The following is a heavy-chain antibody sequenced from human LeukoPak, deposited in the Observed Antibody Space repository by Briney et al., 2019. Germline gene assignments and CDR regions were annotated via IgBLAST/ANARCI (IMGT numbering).Heavy chain of an antibody. V-gene: IGHV4-39*01. CDR2: IYYSRST. J-gene: IGHJ4*02. D-gene: IGHD6-19*01. Sequence: SETLSLTCTVSGGSIGSSSYYWGWIRQPPGKGLEWIAAIYYSRSTYYNPSLNSRVTISVDTSKNDFSLKLSSVTAADTAVYYCARGLYSSAWYHFDFWAREPWSPSPQ. CDR1: GGSIGSSSYY. CDR3: ARGLYSSAWYHFDF.